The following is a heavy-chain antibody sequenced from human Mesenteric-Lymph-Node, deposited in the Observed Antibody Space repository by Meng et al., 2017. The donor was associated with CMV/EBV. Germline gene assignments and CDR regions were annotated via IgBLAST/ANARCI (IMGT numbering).Heavy chain of an antibody. V-gene: IGHV3-53*01. Sequence: GESLKISCAASGFSVNDNYMSWIRQAPGERPEWVSVVYSGGTTFYADSVKGRFTISRGSSNNMVFLQMNSLRVEDTAMYYCARSLVRRAMFDYWGQGTLVTVSS. CDR3: ARSLVRRAMFDY. J-gene: IGHJ4*02. CDR2: VYSGGTT. CDR1: GFSVNDNY.